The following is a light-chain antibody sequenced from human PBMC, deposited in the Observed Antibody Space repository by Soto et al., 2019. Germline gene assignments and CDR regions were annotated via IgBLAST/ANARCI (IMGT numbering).Light chain of an antibody. CDR1: QSISSW. V-gene: IGKV1-5*03. CDR2: KAS. Sequence: DIQMTQSPSTLSASVGDRVTITCRASQSISSWLAWYQQKPGKAPNLLIYKASYLESGVPSRFSGSGSGTDFTLTISRLEPEDFAVYYCQQYGSSGTFGQGTKVDI. J-gene: IGKJ1*01. CDR3: QQYGSSGT.